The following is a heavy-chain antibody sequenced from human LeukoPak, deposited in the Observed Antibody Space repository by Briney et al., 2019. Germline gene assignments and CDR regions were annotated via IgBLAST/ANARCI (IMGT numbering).Heavy chain of an antibody. V-gene: IGHV4-59*01. Sequence: SETLSLTCTVSGGSISSYYWSWIRQPPGKGLEWIGYIYYSGSTNYNPSLKSRVTISVDTSKNQFSLKLSSVTAADTAVYYCARAVAVAGTTPGFDPWGQGTLVTVSS. CDR1: GGSISSYY. CDR3: ARAVAVAGTTPGFDP. D-gene: IGHD6-19*01. CDR2: IYYSGST. J-gene: IGHJ5*02.